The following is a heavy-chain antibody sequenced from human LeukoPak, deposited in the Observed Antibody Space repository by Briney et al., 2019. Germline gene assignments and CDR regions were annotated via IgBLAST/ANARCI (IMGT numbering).Heavy chain of an antibody. Sequence: PSDTLSLTCTVSGGSMSPFYWSWTRQSPGKGLEWIGSIYYSGGTNYNPSLKSRVTISVDTSKNQFSLELNSVTAAATAVYYCAVNSTKHTFDIWGQGTMVTVSS. D-gene: IGHD1-1*01. CDR2: IYYSGGT. V-gene: IGHV4-59*08. CDR3: AVNSTKHTFDI. J-gene: IGHJ3*02. CDR1: GGSMSPFY.